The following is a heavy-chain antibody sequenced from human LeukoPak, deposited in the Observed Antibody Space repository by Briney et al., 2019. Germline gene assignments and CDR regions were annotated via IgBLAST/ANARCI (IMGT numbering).Heavy chain of an antibody. CDR1: GGSISSGSYY. D-gene: IGHD3-16*01. CDR3: ATMGGDGYYNMDV. V-gene: IGHV4-61*02. Sequence: PSETLSLTCTVSGGSISSGSYYWSWIRQPAGKGLEWIGRIYTSGSTNYNPSLKSRVTISVDTSKNQFSLKLSSVTAADTAVYYCATMGGDGYYNMDVWGKGTTVTVSS. CDR2: IYTSGST. J-gene: IGHJ6*03.